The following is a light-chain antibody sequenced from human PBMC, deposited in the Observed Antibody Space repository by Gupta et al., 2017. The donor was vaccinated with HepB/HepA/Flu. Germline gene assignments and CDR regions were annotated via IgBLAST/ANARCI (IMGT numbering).Light chain of an antibody. V-gene: IGLV2-8*01. J-gene: IGLJ2*01. CDR1: SSDVGGYNH. CDR3: SSYAGSNNVV. CDR2: EVN. Sequence: QSALPQPPSASGSPGQSVTISCTGTSSDVGGYNHVSWYQQHPGTAPKLMIFEVNQRPSGVPARFSCSKSGNTASLTVSGLQADDEANYYCSSYAGSNNVVFGGGTKLTVL.